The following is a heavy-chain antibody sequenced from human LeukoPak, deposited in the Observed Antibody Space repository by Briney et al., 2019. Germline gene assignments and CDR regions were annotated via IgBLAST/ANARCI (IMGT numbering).Heavy chain of an antibody. CDR3: ARSLGYFDL. CDR2: TYYRSKWYN. J-gene: IGHJ2*01. Sequence: SQTLSLTCAISGDSVSSNSAAWIWIRQSPSRGLEWLGRTYYRSKWYNEYTKSVKSRITINPDTSKNQFSLQLNSVTPEDTALYYCARSLGYFDLWGRGTLVTVSS. V-gene: IGHV6-1*01. CDR1: GDSVSSNSAA.